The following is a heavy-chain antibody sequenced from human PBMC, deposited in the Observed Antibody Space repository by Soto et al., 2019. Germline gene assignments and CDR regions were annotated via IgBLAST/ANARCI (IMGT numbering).Heavy chain of an antibody. CDR3: ARGRKEYSSSWYVD. V-gene: IGHV4-34*01. D-gene: IGHD6-13*01. J-gene: IGHJ4*02. CDR1: GFTFNSYA. Sequence: GSLRLSCAAAGFTFNSYAMSWIRQPPGKGLEWIGEVDHSGSTNYNPSLKSRVTISVDTSKNQFSLKLSSVTAADTAVYYCARGRKEYSSSWYVDWGQGTLVTVSS. CDR2: VDHSGST.